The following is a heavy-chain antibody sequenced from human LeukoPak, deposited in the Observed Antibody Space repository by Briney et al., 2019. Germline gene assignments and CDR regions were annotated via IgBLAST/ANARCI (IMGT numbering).Heavy chain of an antibody. CDR3: ARWGGTRQYYFDY. J-gene: IGHJ4*02. V-gene: IGHV3-33*01. Sequence: GGSLRLSCAVSGFIFSDYGFHWVRQAPGKGLEWVAVTRFDGSIKQYADSVKGRFTIARDDSKNTLYLQMNFLKSEDTAVYYCARWGGTRQYYFDYWGQGTLVTVSS. CDR2: TRFDGSIK. D-gene: IGHD1-1*01. CDR1: GFIFSDYG.